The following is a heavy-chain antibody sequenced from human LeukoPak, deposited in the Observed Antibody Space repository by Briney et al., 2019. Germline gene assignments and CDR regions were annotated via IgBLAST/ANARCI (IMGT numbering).Heavy chain of an antibody. CDR3: AKDRYNGYCFDY. D-gene: IGHD1-14*01. CDR2: IYSGGST. CDR1: GLTVSSNY. J-gene: IGHJ4*02. Sequence: PGGSLRLSCAASGLTVSSNYMNWVRQAPGKWLEWVSVIYSGGSTYYADSVKGRFTISRDNSKNTLYLQMNSLRAEDTAVYYCAKDRYNGYCFDYWGQGTLVTVSS. V-gene: IGHV3-66*01.